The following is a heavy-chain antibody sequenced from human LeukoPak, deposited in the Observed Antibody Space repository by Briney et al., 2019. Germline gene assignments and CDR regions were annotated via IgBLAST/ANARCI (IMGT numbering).Heavy chain of an antibody. CDR1: GYSFSTYW. J-gene: IGHJ3*02. D-gene: IGHD3-22*01. CDR2: IYPGDSDT. Sequence: GESLKISFKGSGYSFSTYWIGWVRPMPGKGLEWMGIIYPGDSDTRYSPSFQGQVTISADKSISTAYLQWSSLKTSDTAMYYCARPPYYYDSSVLLGGVDVFDIWGQGTMVTVSS. V-gene: IGHV5-51*01. CDR3: ARPPYYYDSSVLLGGVDVFDI.